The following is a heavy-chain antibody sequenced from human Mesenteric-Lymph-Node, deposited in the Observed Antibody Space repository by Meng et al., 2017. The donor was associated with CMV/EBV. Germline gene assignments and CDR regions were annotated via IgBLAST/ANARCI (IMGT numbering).Heavy chain of an antibody. CDR3: TRAYYDWRAYYFF. Sequence: KAAGYSCSGYYIHWVRQARGRGLEWLGWINPHGGETKYAQGFQGRVTMTTDTSISTAFMELNSLRSDDTAIYYCTRAYYDWRAYYFFWGQGTLVTVSS. J-gene: IGHJ4*02. D-gene: IGHD3-22*01. CDR2: INPHGGET. V-gene: IGHV1-2*02. CDR1: GYSCSGYY.